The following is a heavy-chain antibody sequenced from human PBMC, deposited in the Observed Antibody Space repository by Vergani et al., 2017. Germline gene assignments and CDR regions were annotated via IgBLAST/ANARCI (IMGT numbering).Heavy chain of an antibody. J-gene: IGHJ4*02. D-gene: IGHD3-3*01. Sequence: QITLKESGPTLVKPTQTLTLTCTFSGFSLTTRGVAVGWIRQPPGKALEWLAIVFWDDDKRYSPSLRNRVTITRDTSRNQVVLTMTNMDPVDTATYYCAHLHLFGVVPRGFDYWGQGTLVTVSS. CDR3: AHLHLFGVVPRGFDY. V-gene: IGHV2-5*02. CDR1: GFSLTTRGVA. CDR2: VFWDDDK.